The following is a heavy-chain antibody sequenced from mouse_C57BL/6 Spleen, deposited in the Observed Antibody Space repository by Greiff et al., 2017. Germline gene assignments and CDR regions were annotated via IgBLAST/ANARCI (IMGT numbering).Heavy chain of an antibody. D-gene: IGHD1-1*01. Sequence: EVKLVESGGGLVKPGGSLKLSCAASGFTFSDYGMHWVRQAPEKGLEWVAYISSGSSTIYYADTVKGRFTISRDNAKNNLFLQMTSLRSEDTAMYYCARWGLYYGSSRYWYFDVWGTGTTVTVSS. J-gene: IGHJ1*03. CDR1: GFTFSDYG. CDR3: ARWGLYYGSSRYWYFDV. V-gene: IGHV5-17*01. CDR2: ISSGSSTI.